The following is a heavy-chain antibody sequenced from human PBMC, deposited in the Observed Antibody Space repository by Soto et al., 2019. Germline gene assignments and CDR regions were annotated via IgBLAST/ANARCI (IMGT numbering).Heavy chain of an antibody. D-gene: IGHD6-19*01. J-gene: IGHJ3*02. CDR2: ISYDGSNK. CDR1: GFTFSSYA. CDR3: ARAADSDGPSSGWWGDAFDI. V-gene: IGHV3-30-3*01. Sequence: QVQLVESGGGVVQPGRSLRLSCAASGFTFSSYAMHWVRQAPGKGLEWVAVISYDGSNKYYADSVKGRFTIPRDNSKNPLYLKRNRRRAEDRVVYYCARAADSDGPSSGWWGDAFDIGGQGKMVTVSS.